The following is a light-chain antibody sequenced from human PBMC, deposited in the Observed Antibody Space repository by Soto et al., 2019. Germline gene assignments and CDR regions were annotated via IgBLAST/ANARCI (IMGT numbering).Light chain of an antibody. V-gene: IGKV3-20*01. CDR3: QQYGSAPRT. Sequence: EIVLTQSPGTLSLSPGERATLSCRASQRVSSSLLAWFQQKPGQAPRLLIYGASNRATGVPQRFSGGGSGTDFTLTISRLEPEDFAVYYCQQYGSAPRTFGQGTKVEIK. CDR1: QRVSSSL. J-gene: IGKJ1*01. CDR2: GAS.